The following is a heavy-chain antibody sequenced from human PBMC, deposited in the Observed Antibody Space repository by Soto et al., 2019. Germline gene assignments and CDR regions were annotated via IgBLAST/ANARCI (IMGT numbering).Heavy chain of an antibody. J-gene: IGHJ5*02. V-gene: IGHV3-30-3*01. CDR3: ARDRDYITGTTSGFPQSDWLDP. Sequence: PGGSLRLSCAASGFTFSSYAMHWVRQAPGKGLEWVAVISYDGSNKYYADSVKGRFTISRDNSKNTLYLQMNSLRAEDTAVYYCARDRDYITGTTSGFPQSDWLDPWGQGTMVTVSS. CDR2: ISYDGSNK. CDR1: GFTFSSYA. D-gene: IGHD1-7*01.